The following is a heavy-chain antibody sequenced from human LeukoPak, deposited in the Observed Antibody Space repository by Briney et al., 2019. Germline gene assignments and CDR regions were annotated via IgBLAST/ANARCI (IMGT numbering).Heavy chain of an antibody. Sequence: GGSLRLSCAASGFTFSSYVMTWVRQAPGKGLVWVSRINSDGSSTTYADSVKGRFTISRDNAKNTLYLQMNSLRAEDTAMYYCARAIGLDFDFWGQGTLVTVSS. V-gene: IGHV3-74*01. CDR3: ARAIGLDFDF. D-gene: IGHD2/OR15-2a*01. J-gene: IGHJ4*02. CDR2: INSDGSST. CDR1: GFTFSSYV.